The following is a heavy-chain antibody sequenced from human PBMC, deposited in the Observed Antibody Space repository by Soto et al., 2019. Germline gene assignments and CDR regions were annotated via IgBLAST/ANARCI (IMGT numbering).Heavy chain of an antibody. CDR2: ISWDGGST. J-gene: IGHJ3*02. CDR1: GFTFDDYT. CDR3: AKDITLRYDSRPGAFDI. Sequence: EVQLVESGGVVVQPGGSLRLSCAASGFTFDDYTMHWVRQAPGKGLEWVSLISWDGGSTYYADSVKGRFTISRDNSKNSLYLQMNSLRTEDTALYYCAKDITLRYDSRPGAFDIWGQGTMVTVSS. D-gene: IGHD3-22*01. V-gene: IGHV3-43*01.